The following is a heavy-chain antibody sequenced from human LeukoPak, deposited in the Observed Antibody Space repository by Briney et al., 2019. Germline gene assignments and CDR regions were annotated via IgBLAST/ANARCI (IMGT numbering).Heavy chain of an antibody. V-gene: IGHV3-30*19. CDR1: GFSLNTYG. J-gene: IGHJ4*02. CDR2: MSYDTKNK. CDR3: ARDGDTAIRGVNFGF. D-gene: IGHD3-10*01. Sequence: GGSLRVSCVASGFSLNTYGVHWIRQAPGKGPGWVAFMSYDTKNKYYADSVMGRVTISRDSPKNTLYLQMNSLGVEDTAVCYCARDGDTAIRGVNFGFWGQGTLVTVSS.